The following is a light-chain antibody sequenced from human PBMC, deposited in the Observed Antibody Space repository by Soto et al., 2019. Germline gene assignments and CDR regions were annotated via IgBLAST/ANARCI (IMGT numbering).Light chain of an antibody. Sequence: QSVLTQPASASGSPGQSITISCTGTTSDVGGYNSVSWYQQHSGKAPELMIYDVSNRPSGISYRFSGSKSGNTASLTISGLQAEDEADYYCSSRTSTSTRVFGTGTKSPS. CDR1: TSDVGGYNS. CDR2: DVS. J-gene: IGLJ1*01. CDR3: SSRTSTSTRV. V-gene: IGLV2-14*01.